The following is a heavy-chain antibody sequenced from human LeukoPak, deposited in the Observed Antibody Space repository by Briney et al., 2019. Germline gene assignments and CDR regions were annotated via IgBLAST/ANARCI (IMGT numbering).Heavy chain of an antibody. CDR2: ISARGSS. J-gene: IGHJ4*02. D-gene: IGHD2-15*01. V-gene: IGHV4-4*07. CDR1: AYSIATGYY. CDR3: ARTYCSAGACYHFDY. Sequence: SETLSLTCSVSAYSIATGYYWGWIRQPAGQGLEWIGRISARGSSSYNPSLKSRVTISVDTSKNHFSLNLSSVTAADTAVYYCARTYCSAGACYHFDYWGQGTLVTASS.